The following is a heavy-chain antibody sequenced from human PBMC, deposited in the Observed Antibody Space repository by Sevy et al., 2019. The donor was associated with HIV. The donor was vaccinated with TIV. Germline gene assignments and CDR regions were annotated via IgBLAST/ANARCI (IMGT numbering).Heavy chain of an antibody. CDR2: ISSNGGST. J-gene: IGHJ4*02. D-gene: IGHD1-26*01. V-gene: IGHV3-64D*06. Sequence: GGSLRLSCSASGFTFSSYAMHWVRQAPGKGLEYVSAISSNGGSTYYADSVKGRFTISRDNSKNTRYLQMSSLRAEDTAGYYCVKDREELTTFYYFDYWGQGTLVTVSS. CDR3: VKDREELTTFYYFDY. CDR1: GFTFSSYA.